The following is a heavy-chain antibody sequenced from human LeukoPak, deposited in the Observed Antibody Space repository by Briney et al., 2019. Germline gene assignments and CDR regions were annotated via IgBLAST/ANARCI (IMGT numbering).Heavy chain of an antibody. D-gene: IGHD1-26*01. V-gene: IGHV3-23*01. CDR1: GFTFSSYA. Sequence: GGSLRLTCAASGFTFSSYAMSWVRQAPGKGLEWVSAISGSGGITSYADSVKGRFTISRDNSKNTLYLQMNSLRAEDTAVYYCAKGDTTWELPHDYWGQGTLVTVSS. CDR3: AKGDTTWELPHDY. CDR2: ISGSGGIT. J-gene: IGHJ4*02.